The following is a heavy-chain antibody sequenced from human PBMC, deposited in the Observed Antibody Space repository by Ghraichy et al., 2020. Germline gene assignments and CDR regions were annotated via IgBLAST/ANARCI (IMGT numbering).Heavy chain of an antibody. CDR1: GDSVSSNSAA. CDR2: TYYRSKWYN. Sequence: SETLSLTCAISGDSVSSNSAAWNWIRQSPSRGLEWLGRTYYRSKWYNDYAVSVKSRITINPDTSKNQFSLQLNSVTPEDTAVYYCAREYYYDSSGYYQSYWYFDLWGRGTLVTVSS. D-gene: IGHD3-22*01. CDR3: AREYYYDSSGYYQSYWYFDL. V-gene: IGHV6-1*01. J-gene: IGHJ2*01.